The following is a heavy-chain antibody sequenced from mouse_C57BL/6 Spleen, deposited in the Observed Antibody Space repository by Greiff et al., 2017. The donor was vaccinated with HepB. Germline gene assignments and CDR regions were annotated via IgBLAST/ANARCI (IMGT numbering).Heavy chain of an antibody. D-gene: IGHD3-3*01. CDR2: IDPSDSET. V-gene: IGHV1-52*01. CDR3: ARKRDVGYFDY. Sequence: QVQLQQPGAELVRPGSSVKLSCKASGYTFTSYWMHWVKQRPIQGLEWIGNIDPSDSETHYNQKFKDKATLTVDKSSSTAYMQLSSLTSEDSAVYYWARKRDVGYFDYWGQGTTLTVSS. J-gene: IGHJ2*01. CDR1: GYTFTSYW.